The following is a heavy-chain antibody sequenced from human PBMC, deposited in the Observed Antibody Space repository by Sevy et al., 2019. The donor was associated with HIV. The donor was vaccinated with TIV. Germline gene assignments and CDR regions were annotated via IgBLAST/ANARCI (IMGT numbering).Heavy chain of an antibody. D-gene: IGHD1-26*01. CDR2: ISWNSGST. CDR1: GFTFDDYA. Sequence: GGSLRLSCAASGFTFDDYAMHWVRQAPGKGLEWVSGISWNSGSTGYADSVKGRFTISRDNAKNSLYLQMNSLRAEDTALYYCAKVFRSWNYYYGMDVWGQGTTVTVSS. V-gene: IGHV3-9*01. J-gene: IGHJ6*02. CDR3: AKVFRSWNYYYGMDV.